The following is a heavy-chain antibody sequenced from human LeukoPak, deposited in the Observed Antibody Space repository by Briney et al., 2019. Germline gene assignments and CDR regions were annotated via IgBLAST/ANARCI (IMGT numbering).Heavy chain of an antibody. CDR1: GFSLRTSGMC. J-gene: IGHJ4*02. CDR3: ARMSHDRTYHDY. Sequence: SGPTLVNPTQTLTLTCTFSGFSLRTSGMCVSWIRQPPGKALEWLARVDWDDDGFYSTSLKTRLSISKDTSKNQVVLTMTNMDPVDTATYYCARMSHDRTYHDYWGQGTLVTVSS. V-gene: IGHV2-70*17. CDR2: VDWDDDG. D-gene: IGHD3-9*01.